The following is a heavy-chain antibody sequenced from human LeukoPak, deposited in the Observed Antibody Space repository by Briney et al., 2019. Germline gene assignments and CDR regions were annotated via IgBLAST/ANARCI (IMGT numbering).Heavy chain of an antibody. CDR3: AKDLGSSTSCFDY. J-gene: IGHJ4*02. CDR2: ISGSGGST. Sequence: QAGGSLRLSCAASGFTFSSYAMSWVRQAPGKGLEWVSAISGSGGSTYYADSVKGRFTISRDNSKNTLYLQMNSLRAEDTAVYYCAKDLGSSTSCFDYWGQGTLVTVSS. V-gene: IGHV3-23*01. D-gene: IGHD2-2*01. CDR1: GFTFSSYA.